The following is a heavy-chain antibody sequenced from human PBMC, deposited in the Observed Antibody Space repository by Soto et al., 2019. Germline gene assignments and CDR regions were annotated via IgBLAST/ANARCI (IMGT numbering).Heavy chain of an antibody. CDR1: GGTFSSYA. V-gene: IGHV1-69*13. J-gene: IGHJ4*02. Sequence: EASVKVSCKASGGTFSSYAISWVRQAPGQGLEWMGGIIPIFGTANYAQKFQGRVTITADESTSTAYMELSSLRSEDTAVYYCAGDSSSSPMAPDYWGQGTLVTVSS. D-gene: IGHD6-6*01. CDR2: IIPIFGTA. CDR3: AGDSSSSPMAPDY.